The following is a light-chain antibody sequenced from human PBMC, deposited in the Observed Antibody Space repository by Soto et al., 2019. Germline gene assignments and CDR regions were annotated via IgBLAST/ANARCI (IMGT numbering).Light chain of an antibody. Sequence: EIVLTPSPGTLSLSPGERATLSCRASQSVSSSYLAWYQQKPGQAPRLLIYGASSRATGIPDRFSGSGSGTDFTLTISRLEPEDFAIYYCQQYGSSPYTFGQGTKVDIK. J-gene: IGKJ2*01. V-gene: IGKV3-20*01. CDR2: GAS. CDR1: QSVSSSY. CDR3: QQYGSSPYT.